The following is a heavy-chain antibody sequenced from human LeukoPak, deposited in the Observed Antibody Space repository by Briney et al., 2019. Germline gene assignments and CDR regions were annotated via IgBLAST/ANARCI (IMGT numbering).Heavy chain of an antibody. Sequence: GGSLRLXCAASGFTFSSYAMSWVRQAPGKALEWVSAISGSSGSTYYADSVKGRFTISRDNSKNTLYLQMNSLRAEDTAVYYCAKVGRGYCSSTSCSFDYWGQGTLVTVSS. J-gene: IGHJ4*02. CDR2: ISGSSGST. V-gene: IGHV3-23*01. CDR1: GFTFSSYA. CDR3: AKVGRGYCSSTSCSFDY. D-gene: IGHD2-2*01.